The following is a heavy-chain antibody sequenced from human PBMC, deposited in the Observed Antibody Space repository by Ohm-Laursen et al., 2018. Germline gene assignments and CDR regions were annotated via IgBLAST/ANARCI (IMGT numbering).Heavy chain of an antibody. CDR2: IYYSGSI. CDR3: ARDTGTYVGRMNWFDP. Sequence: PSETLSLTCTVSGGSISGYYWSWIRQSPGKGLEWIGYIYYSGSINYNPSLKRRVTISVDTSKNQFSLKLTSVTAADTAVYYCARDTGTYVGRMNWFDPWGQGTLVSVSS. D-gene: IGHD1-7*01. CDR1: GGSISGYY. J-gene: IGHJ5*02. V-gene: IGHV4-59*01.